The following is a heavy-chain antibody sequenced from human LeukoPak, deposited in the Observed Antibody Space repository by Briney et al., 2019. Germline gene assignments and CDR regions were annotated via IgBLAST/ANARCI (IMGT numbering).Heavy chain of an antibody. Sequence: GGSLRLSCAASGFTFSSYGMHWVRQAPGKGLEWVAFIRYDGSNKYYADSVKGRFTISRDNAKNSLYLQMNSLRAEDTAVYYCAKDGTSYYYIYYWGQGTLVTVSS. V-gene: IGHV3-30*02. CDR1: GFTFSSYG. J-gene: IGHJ4*02. CDR3: AKDGTSYYYIYY. CDR2: IRYDGSNK. D-gene: IGHD2/OR15-2a*01.